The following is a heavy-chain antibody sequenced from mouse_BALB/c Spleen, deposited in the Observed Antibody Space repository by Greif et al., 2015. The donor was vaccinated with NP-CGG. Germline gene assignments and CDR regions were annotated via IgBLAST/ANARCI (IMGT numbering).Heavy chain of an antibody. J-gene: IGHJ2*01. CDR3: ARGRMITTADY. Sequence: VQLKDSGPELVKPGASVKMSCKASGYTFTSYVMHWVKQKPGQGLEWIGYINPYNDGTKYNEKFKGKATLTSDKSSSTAYMELSSLTSEDSAVYYCARGRMITTADYWGQGTTLTVSS. D-gene: IGHD2-4*01. CDR1: GYTFTSYV. V-gene: IGHV1-14*01. CDR2: INPYNDGT.